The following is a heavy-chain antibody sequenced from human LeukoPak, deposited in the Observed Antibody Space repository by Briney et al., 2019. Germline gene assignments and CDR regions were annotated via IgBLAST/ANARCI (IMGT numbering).Heavy chain of an antibody. CDR2: INHSGST. CDR1: GGSFSGYY. J-gene: IGHJ4*02. CDR3: ARHDGSSLPFDY. D-gene: IGHD6-13*01. V-gene: IGHV4-34*01. Sequence: SETLSLTCAVYGGSFSGYYWSWIRQPPGKGLEWIGEINHSGSTNYNPSLKSRVTISVDTSKSQFSLKVSSVTAADTAVYFCARHDGSSLPFDYWGQGTLVTVSS.